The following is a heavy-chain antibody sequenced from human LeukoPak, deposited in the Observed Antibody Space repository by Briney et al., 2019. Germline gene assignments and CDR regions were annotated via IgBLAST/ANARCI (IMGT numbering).Heavy chain of an antibody. Sequence: GGSLRLSCAASGFTFSSYSMNWVRQAPGKGLEWVSSISSSSSYIYYADSVKGRFTISRDNAKNSLYLQMNSLRSEDTAVYYCARAEREQLAQWDYWGQGTLVTVSS. D-gene: IGHD6-6*01. CDR3: ARAEREQLAQWDY. CDR2: ISSSSSYI. CDR1: GFTFSSYS. J-gene: IGHJ4*02. V-gene: IGHV3-21*04.